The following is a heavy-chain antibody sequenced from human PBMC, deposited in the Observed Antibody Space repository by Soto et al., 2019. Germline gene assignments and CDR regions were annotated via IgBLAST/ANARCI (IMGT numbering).Heavy chain of an antibody. J-gene: IGHJ6*03. CDR1: GFTFSSYW. D-gene: IGHD6-6*01. Sequence: PGGSLRLSCAASGFTFSSYWMHWVCQAPGKGLVWVSRINSDGSSTSYADSVKGRFTIPRDNAKNTLYLQMNSLRAEDTAVYYCARARLAARRYYYYMDVWGKGTTVTVSS. CDR3: ARARLAARRYYYYMDV. V-gene: IGHV3-74*01. CDR2: INSDGSST.